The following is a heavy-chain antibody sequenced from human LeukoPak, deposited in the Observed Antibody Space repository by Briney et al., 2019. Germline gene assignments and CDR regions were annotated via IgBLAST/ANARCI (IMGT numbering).Heavy chain of an antibody. CDR1: GYTFTSYG. J-gene: IGHJ4*02. D-gene: IGHD3-22*01. CDR3: ARGSYYDSSGTLFDY. V-gene: IGHV1-18*01. Sequence: GASVKVSCTASGYTFTSYGISWVRQAPGQGLEWMGWISAYNGNTNYAQKLQGRVTMTTDTSTSTAYMELRSLRSDDTAVYYCARGSYYDSSGTLFDYWGQGTLVTVSS. CDR2: ISAYNGNT.